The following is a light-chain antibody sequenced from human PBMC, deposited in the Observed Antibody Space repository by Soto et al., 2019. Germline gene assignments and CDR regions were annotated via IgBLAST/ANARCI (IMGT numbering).Light chain of an antibody. CDR2: GSS. V-gene: IGKV3-15*01. Sequence: VLPDSRATQSASPGEGVTFYCSASQGINKXLAWSKHKACQAPRLLMAGSSTVATGSPARFSGSGSGTEFTLTINSLQSEDAAVYYFQQYHTWLGTFGGGTKVDIK. CDR1: QGINKX. CDR3: QQYHTWLGT. J-gene: IGKJ4*01.